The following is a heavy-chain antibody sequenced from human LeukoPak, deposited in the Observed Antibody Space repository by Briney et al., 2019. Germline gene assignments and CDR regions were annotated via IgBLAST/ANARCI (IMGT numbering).Heavy chain of an antibody. CDR3: AVSARIAAPFAFDY. CDR1: GGSISSGGYY. J-gene: IGHJ4*02. CDR2: IYYSGSN. D-gene: IGHD6-6*01. Sequence: SETLSLTCTVSGGSISSGGYYWSWLRQHPGKGLEWIVYIYYSGSNYYNPSLKSRVTISVDTSKNQFSLKLSSVTAADTAVYYCAVSARIAAPFAFDYWGQGTLVTVSS. V-gene: IGHV4-31*03.